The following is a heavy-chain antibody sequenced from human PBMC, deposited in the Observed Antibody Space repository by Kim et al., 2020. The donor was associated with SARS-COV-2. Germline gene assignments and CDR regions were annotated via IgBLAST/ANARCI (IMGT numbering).Heavy chain of an antibody. J-gene: IGHJ3*01. D-gene: IGHD1-26*01. Sequence: GGSLRLSCAASGFTFTDFYMDWVRQAPGKGLEWAGRSRNEANSYTTEYSASVKDRFTISRDDSKNLLYLQMNSLKNEDTAVYFCARFSGTYRGSAFDFWG. CDR1: GFTFTDFY. V-gene: IGHV3-72*01. CDR3: ARFSGTYRGSAFDF. CDR2: SRNEANSYTT.